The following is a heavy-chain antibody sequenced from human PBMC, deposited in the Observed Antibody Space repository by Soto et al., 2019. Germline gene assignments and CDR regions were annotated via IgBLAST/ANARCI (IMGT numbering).Heavy chain of an antibody. CDR2: IIPILGIA. CDR3: AREPRFSPRYSGSYYNWFDP. V-gene: IGHV1-69*08. J-gene: IGHJ5*02. D-gene: IGHD1-26*01. Sequence: QVQLVQSGAEVKKPGSSVKVSCKASGGTFSSYTISWVRQAPGQGLEWMGRIIPILGIANYAQKFQGRVTITADKSTSTAYMELSSLRSEDTAVYYCAREPRFSPRYSGSYYNWFDPWGQGTLVTVSS. CDR1: GGTFSSYT.